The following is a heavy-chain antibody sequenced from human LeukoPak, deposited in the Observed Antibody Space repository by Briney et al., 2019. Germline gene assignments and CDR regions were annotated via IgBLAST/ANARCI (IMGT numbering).Heavy chain of an antibody. Sequence: ASVKVSCKVSGYTLTELSMHWVRQAPGKGLEWMGGFDPEDGETIYAQKFQGRVTMTEDTSTDTAYMELSSLRSEDTAVYYCAPGAAMVGPYYFDYWGQGTLVTVSS. D-gene: IGHD5-18*01. V-gene: IGHV1-24*01. CDR3: APGAAMVGPYYFDY. CDR2: FDPEDGET. J-gene: IGHJ4*02. CDR1: GYTLTELS.